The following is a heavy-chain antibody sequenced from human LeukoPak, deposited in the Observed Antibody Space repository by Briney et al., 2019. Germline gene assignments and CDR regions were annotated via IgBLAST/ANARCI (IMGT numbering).Heavy chain of an antibody. CDR2: IYSSGSA. D-gene: IGHD3-3*01. V-gene: IGHV3-66*01. Sequence: PGGSLRLSCAASGFSVSRSYMNWVRQAPGRGLEWVSVIYSSGSAFYADSVKDRFITFRDNSKNTLFLQMNRLTGEDTAVYYCSRDTHDDFWSGFSETWGQGTLVTVSS. J-gene: IGHJ5*02. CDR3: SRDTHDDFWSGFSET. CDR1: GFSVSRSY.